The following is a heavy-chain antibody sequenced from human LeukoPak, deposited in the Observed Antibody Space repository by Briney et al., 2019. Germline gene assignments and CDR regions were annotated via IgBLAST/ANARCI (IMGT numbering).Heavy chain of an antibody. V-gene: IGHV1-8*01. J-gene: IGHJ4*02. CDR1: GYTLTELS. D-gene: IGHD2-2*02. CDR2: MNPNSGNT. CDR3: ARDCSSTSCYNRIDY. Sequence: ASVKVSCKVSGYTLTELSMHWVRQATGQGLEWMGWMNPNSGNTGYAQKFQGRVTMTRNTSISTAYMELSSLRSEDTAVYYCARDCSSTSCYNRIDYWGQGTLVTVSS.